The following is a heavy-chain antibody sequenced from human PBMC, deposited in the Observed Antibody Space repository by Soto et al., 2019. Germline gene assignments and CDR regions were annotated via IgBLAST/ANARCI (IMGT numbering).Heavy chain of an antibody. D-gene: IGHD6-19*01. CDR2: ISNSGGST. CDR3: AKDLEKWLVQLGGLDT. J-gene: IGHJ5*02. CDR1: GFTLSSYF. Sequence: EVQLLESGGGMVQPGGSLRLSCVASGFTLSSYFMTWVRQAPGKGLEWGSAISNSGGSTYYADSVKGRFTISRDNSHNTLYLQMNNLRAEDTARYYCAKDLEKWLVQLGGLDTWGQGAQVTVSS. V-gene: IGHV3-23*01.